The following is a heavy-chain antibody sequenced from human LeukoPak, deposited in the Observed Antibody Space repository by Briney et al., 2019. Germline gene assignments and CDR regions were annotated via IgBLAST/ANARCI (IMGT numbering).Heavy chain of an antibody. D-gene: IGHD3-10*01. V-gene: IGHV3-23*01. J-gene: IGHJ6*04. CDR3: AKEMDRLWFGELLYTTTDV. Sequence: GGSLRLSCAASGFTFSSYGMSWVRQAPGKGLEWVSAISGSGGSTYYADSVKGRFTISRDNSKNTLYLQMNSLRAEDTAVYYCAKEMDRLWFGELLYTTTDVWGKGTTVTISS. CDR1: GFTFSSYG. CDR2: ISGSGGST.